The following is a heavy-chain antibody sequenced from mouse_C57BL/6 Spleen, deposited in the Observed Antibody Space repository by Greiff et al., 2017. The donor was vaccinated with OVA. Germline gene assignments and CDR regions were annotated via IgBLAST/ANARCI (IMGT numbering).Heavy chain of an antibody. V-gene: IGHV1-26*01. CDR2: INPNNGGT. J-gene: IGHJ4*01. CDR1: GYTFTDYY. CDR3: ARRGDSNYEDYYAMDY. D-gene: IGHD2-5*01. Sequence: EVQLQQSGPELVKPGASVKISCKASGYTFTDYYMNWVKQSHGKSLEWIGDINPNNGGTSYNQKFKCKATLTVDKSSSTAYMELRSLTSEDSAVYYCARRGDSNYEDYYAMDYWGQGTSVTVSS.